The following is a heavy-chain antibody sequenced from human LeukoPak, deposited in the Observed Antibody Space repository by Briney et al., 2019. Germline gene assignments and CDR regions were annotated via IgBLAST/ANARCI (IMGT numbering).Heavy chain of an antibody. CDR3: ARELRYFDTTYHYYYGMDV. J-gene: IGHJ6*02. D-gene: IGHD3-9*01. Sequence: ASVKVSCKASGGTFTNYAISWVRQAPGQGLEWMGGIIPLFGTANYVQKFQGRVTLTADESTSTAYMELSSLRSDDTAVYYCARELRYFDTTYHYYYGMDVWGQGTTVTVSS. CDR1: GGTFTNYA. CDR2: IIPLFGTA. V-gene: IGHV1-69*13.